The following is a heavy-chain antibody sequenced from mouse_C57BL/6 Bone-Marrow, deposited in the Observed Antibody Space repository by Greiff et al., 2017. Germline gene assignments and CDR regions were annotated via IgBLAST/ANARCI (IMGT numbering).Heavy chain of an antibody. CDR3: ARRDGYYPYYFDY. J-gene: IGHJ2*01. Sequence: VNLVESGPELVKPGASVKISCKASGYAFSSSWMNWVKQRPGKGLEWIGRIYPGDGDTNYNGKFKGKATLTADKSSSTAYMQLSSLTSEDSAVYFCARRDGYYPYYFDYWGQGTTLTVSS. CDR2: IYPGDGDT. V-gene: IGHV1-82*01. CDR1: GYAFSSSW. D-gene: IGHD2-3*01.